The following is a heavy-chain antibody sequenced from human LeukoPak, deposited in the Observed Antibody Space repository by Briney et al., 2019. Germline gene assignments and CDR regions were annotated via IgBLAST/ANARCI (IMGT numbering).Heavy chain of an antibody. CDR1: GFSFSSYS. Sequence: GGSLRLSCAASGFSFSSYSMNWVRQAPGKGVEWVSYISWSSSTIHYADSVKGRFTISRDNAKNSLYLQMNSLRAEDTAVYYCARAGCGWVLTPCDAFDIWGQGTMVTVSS. J-gene: IGHJ3*02. CDR2: ISWSSSTI. V-gene: IGHV3-48*01. CDR3: ARAGCGWVLTPCDAFDI. D-gene: IGHD2-15*01.